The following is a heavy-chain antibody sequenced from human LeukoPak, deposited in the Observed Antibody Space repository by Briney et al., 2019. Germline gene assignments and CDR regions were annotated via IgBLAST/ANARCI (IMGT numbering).Heavy chain of an antibody. J-gene: IGHJ3*02. CDR1: GCSISGYY. V-gene: IGHV4-59*01. D-gene: IGHD3-22*01. CDR3: ARGGLENGYHSNNGFYI. Sequence: SETLSLTCTVSGCSISGYYWSWIRQPPGKGLEWIGYIYYSGSTKYNPSLKSRVTMSVDTSRNQFSLKLSSVTAADTAVYYCARGGLENGYHSNNGFYIWGRGTMVTVSS. CDR2: IYYSGST.